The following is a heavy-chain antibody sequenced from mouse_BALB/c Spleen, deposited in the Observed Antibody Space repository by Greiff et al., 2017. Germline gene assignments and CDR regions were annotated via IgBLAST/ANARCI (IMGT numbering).Heavy chain of an antibody. V-gene: IGHV8-13*01. J-gene: IGHJ4*01. CDR1: GFSLSTFGMG. Sequence: QVTLKVSGPGILQPSQTLSLTCTFSGFSLSTFGMGVSWIRQPSGKGLEWLAHIYWDDDKHYNPSLKSRLTISKDTSNNQVFLKITPVDTADTATDYCARNYRYDGAMDDWGQGTSVTVSS. CDR3: ARNYRYDGAMDD. CDR2: IYWDDDK. D-gene: IGHD2-14*01.